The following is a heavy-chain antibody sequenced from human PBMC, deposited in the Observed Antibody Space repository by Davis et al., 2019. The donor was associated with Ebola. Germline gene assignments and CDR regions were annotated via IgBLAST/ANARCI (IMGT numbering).Heavy chain of an antibody. CDR1: GFTFSNAW. CDR2: IKQAGSEK. J-gene: IGHJ6*02. Sequence: GESLKISCAASGFTFSNAWMSWVRQAPGKGLEWVANIKQAGSEKYYVDSVKGRFTISRDNAKNSLYLQMNSLRAEDTAVYYCARAVGSWFRELFKAFYGMDVWGQGTTVTVSS. V-gene: IGHV3-7*01. CDR3: ARAVGSWFRELFKAFYGMDV. D-gene: IGHD3-10*01.